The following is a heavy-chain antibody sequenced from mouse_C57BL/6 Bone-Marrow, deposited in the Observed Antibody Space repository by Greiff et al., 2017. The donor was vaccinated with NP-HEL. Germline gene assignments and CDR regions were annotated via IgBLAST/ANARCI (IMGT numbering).Heavy chain of an antibody. J-gene: IGHJ4*01. CDR1: GFTFSSYA. CDR2: ISSGGDYI. CDR3: TIIRSNYAMDY. D-gene: IGHD1-1*01. V-gene: IGHV5-9-1*02. Sequence: EVKLMESGEGLVKPGGSLKLSCAASGFTFSSYAMSWVRQTPEKRLEWVAYISSGGDYIYYADTVKGRFTISRDNARNTLYLQMSSLKSEDTAMYYCTIIRSNYAMDYWGQGTSVTVSS.